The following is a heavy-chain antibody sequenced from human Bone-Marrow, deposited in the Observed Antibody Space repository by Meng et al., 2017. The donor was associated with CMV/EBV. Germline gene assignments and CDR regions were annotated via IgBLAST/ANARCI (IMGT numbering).Heavy chain of an antibody. J-gene: IGHJ3*02. Sequence: SLKISCAASGFTFSSYAMHWVRQAPGKGLEWVAVISYDGSNKYYADSVKGRFTISRDNSKNTLYLQMNSLRAEDTAVYYCAREGELDAFEIWGQGTMVTVSS. V-gene: IGHV3-30*04. CDR3: AREGELDAFEI. CDR1: GFTFSSYA. D-gene: IGHD1-26*01. CDR2: ISYDGSNK.